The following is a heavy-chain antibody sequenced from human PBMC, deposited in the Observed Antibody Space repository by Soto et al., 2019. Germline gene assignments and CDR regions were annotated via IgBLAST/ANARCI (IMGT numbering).Heavy chain of an antibody. CDR3: AKDLQGSVADYFDY. V-gene: IGHV3-23*01. J-gene: IGHJ4*02. Sequence: EVQLLESGGGLVQPGGSLRLSCAASGFTFSSYAMSWVRQAPGKGLEWVSAISGDGYGTFYADSVKGRFTISRDNSKNTLYLQMNSLTAEDTALYYCAKDLQGSVADYFDYWGQGTLVSVSS. CDR1: GFTFSSYA. D-gene: IGHD2-15*01. CDR2: ISGDGYGT.